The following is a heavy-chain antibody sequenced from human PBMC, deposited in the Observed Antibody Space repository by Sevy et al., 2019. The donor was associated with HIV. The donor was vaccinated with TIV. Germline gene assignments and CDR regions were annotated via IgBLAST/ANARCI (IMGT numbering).Heavy chain of an antibody. CDR3: ALERLSSDVAEYFQN. CDR2: ISYDGSNK. J-gene: IGHJ1*01. CDR1: GFTFSSYS. V-gene: IGHV3-30-3*01. D-gene: IGHD1-1*01. Sequence: GGSLRLSCATSGFTFSSYSMHWVRQAPGKGLEWVATISYDGSNKHYADSVKGRFTISRDNFKNSLSLQMNSLRAEDKAVYFCALERLSSDVAEYFQNWGQGTLVTVSS.